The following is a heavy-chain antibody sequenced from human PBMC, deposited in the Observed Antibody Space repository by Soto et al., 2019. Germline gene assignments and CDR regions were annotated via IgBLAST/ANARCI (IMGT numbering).Heavy chain of an antibody. CDR2: ISSSSSYI. D-gene: IGHD3-9*01. CDR3: ARDLLRYFDWSVDY. V-gene: IGHV3-21*01. CDR1: GFTFSSYS. J-gene: IGHJ4*02. Sequence: EVQLVESGGGLVKPGGSLRLSCAASGFTFSSYSMNWVRQAPGKGLEWVSSISSSSSYIYYADSVKGRFTISRDNAKNSLYLQMNSLIAEDTAVYYCARDLLRYFDWSVDYWGQGTLVTVSS.